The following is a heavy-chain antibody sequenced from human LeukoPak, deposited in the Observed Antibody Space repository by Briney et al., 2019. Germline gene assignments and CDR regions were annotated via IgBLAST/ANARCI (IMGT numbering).Heavy chain of an antibody. D-gene: IGHD4-17*01. CDR2: INGDGSST. CDR1: GFTFSSYW. Sequence: GGSLRLSCAASGFTFSSYWMHWVRQAPGKGLVWVSRINGDGSSTNYADSVKGRFTISRDNAKNTVYLQMNSLKTEDTAVYYCTSLPPRYGDYVGPRWWYFDLWGRGTLVTVSS. CDR3: TSLPPRYGDYVGPRWWYFDL. J-gene: IGHJ2*01. V-gene: IGHV3-74*01.